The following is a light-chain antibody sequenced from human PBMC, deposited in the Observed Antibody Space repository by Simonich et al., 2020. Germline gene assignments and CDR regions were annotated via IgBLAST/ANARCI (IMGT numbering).Light chain of an antibody. CDR1: QSISSY. CDR3: QQYNSYSPSYT. J-gene: IGKJ3*01. CDR2: AAS. V-gene: IGKV1-39*01. Sequence: DIQMTQSPSSLSASVGDRVTITCRASQSISSYLNWYQQKPGKAPKLLIYAASSLQSGVPSRFSGSGSGTEFTLTISSLQPDDFATDYCQQYNSYSPSYTFGPGTKVDIK.